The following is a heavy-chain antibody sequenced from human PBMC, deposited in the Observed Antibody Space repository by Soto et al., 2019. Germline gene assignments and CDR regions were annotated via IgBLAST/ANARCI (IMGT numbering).Heavy chain of an antibody. V-gene: IGHV1-69*13. Sequence: SVKVSCKASGGTFGSCAISWARQSPGQGLEWMGGIIPIFGTANYAQKFQGRVTITADESTSTAYMELSSLRSEDTAVYYCARPGYSYGYGWFDYRGQGTLVTVSS. CDR1: GGTFGSCA. CDR3: ARPGYSYGYGWFDY. J-gene: IGHJ4*02. D-gene: IGHD5-18*01. CDR2: IIPIFGTA.